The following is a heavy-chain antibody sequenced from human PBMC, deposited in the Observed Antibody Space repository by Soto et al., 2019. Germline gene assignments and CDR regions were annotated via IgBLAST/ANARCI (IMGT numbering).Heavy chain of an antibody. Sequence: ASVKVSCKASGYTFTSYAMHWVRQAPGQRLEWMGWINAGNGNTKYSQKFQGRVTITRDTSASTAYMELSSLRSEDTAVYYCARSGELGYCSSTSCPYYYYYGMDVWGQGTTVTVSS. J-gene: IGHJ6*02. CDR1: GYTFTSYA. CDR2: INAGNGNT. D-gene: IGHD2-2*01. CDR3: ARSGELGYCSSTSCPYYYYYGMDV. V-gene: IGHV1-3*01.